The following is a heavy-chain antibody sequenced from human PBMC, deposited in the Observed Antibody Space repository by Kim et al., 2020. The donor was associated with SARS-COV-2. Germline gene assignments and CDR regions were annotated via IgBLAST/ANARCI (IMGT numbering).Heavy chain of an antibody. CDR2: IYHSGST. J-gene: IGHJ4*02. Sequence: SETLSLTCTVSGYSISSGYYWGWIRQPPGKGLEWIGSIYHSGSTYYNPSLKSRVTISVDTSKNQFSLKLSSVTAADTAVYYCARVRQQLGTIDYWGQGTLVTVSS. CDR1: GYSISSGYY. V-gene: IGHV4-38-2*02. CDR3: ARVRQQLGTIDY. D-gene: IGHD6-13*01.